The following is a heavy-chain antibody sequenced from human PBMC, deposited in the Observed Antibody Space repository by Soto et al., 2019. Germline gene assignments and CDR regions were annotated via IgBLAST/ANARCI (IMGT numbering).Heavy chain of an antibody. D-gene: IGHD5-12*01. CDR2: IYYGGTT. V-gene: IGHV4-31*03. J-gene: IGHJ3*02. Sequence: QVQLQESGPGLVKPSQTLSLTCTVSGGSISSGGYYWSWIRQNPGKGLEWIGNIYYGGTTNYNPSLKSRLTISVDTSKYQFSLKLNSMTAADTAVYYCARDESATDAFDIWGQGTMVTVSS. CDR3: ARDESATDAFDI. CDR1: GGSISSGGYY.